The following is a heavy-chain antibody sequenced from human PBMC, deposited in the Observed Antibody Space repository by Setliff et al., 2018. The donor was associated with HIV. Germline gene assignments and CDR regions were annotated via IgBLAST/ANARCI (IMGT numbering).Heavy chain of an antibody. CDR2: FDPEDGET. V-gene: IGHV1-24*01. J-gene: IGHJ4*02. CDR3: AIDMVGGWLRPMPDF. D-gene: IGHD2-2*01. CDR1: GFTLREVS. Sequence: ASVKVSCKVSGFTLREVSMHWVRQAPAKGLEWMGYFDPEDGETVYALKFQDRVTMTEDTSTDTAYMELSGLRSEDTAVYYCAIDMVGGWLRPMPDFWGPGTLVTVSS.